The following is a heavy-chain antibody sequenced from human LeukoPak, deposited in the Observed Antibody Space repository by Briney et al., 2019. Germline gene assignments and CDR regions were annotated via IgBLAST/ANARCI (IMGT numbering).Heavy chain of an antibody. CDR3: ARDGPPWSDALHI. Sequence: ASVKVSCKVSGYTLTELSMRWVRQAPGKGLEWMGGFDPEDGETIYAQKFQGRVTMTTDTSTSTAYMELTSLSSDDTAVYYCARDGPPWSDALHIWGRGTMVSVSS. D-gene: IGHD2-8*02. V-gene: IGHV1-24*01. CDR2: FDPEDGET. CDR1: GYTLTELS. J-gene: IGHJ3*02.